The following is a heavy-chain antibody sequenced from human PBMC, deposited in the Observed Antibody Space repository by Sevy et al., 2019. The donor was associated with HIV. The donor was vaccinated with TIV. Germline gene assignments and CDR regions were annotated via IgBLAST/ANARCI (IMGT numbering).Heavy chain of an antibody. CDR3: AKDMSDSSGYPYYFDY. J-gene: IGHJ4*02. Sequence: GGSLRLSCAASGFTFDDYAMHWVRQAPGKGLEWDSGISWNSGSIGYADSVKGRFTISRDNAKNSLYLQMNSLRAEDTALYYCAKDMSDSSGYPYYFDYWGQGTLVTVSS. D-gene: IGHD3-22*01. V-gene: IGHV3-9*01. CDR2: ISWNSGSI. CDR1: GFTFDDYA.